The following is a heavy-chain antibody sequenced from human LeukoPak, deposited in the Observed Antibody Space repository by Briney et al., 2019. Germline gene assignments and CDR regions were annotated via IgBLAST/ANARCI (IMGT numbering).Heavy chain of an antibody. J-gene: IGHJ6*03. CDR2: INIDGSST. CDR3: ARTVGGIPLQYCYYMDV. D-gene: IGHD3-3*01. Sequence: GGSLRLSCAASGFTFSSYWMHWVRQAPGKGLVWVSRINIDGSSTSYADSVKGRFTISRDNAKNTLYLQMSGLRAEDTAVYYCARTVGGIPLQYCYYMDVGGRGTTVTVSS. V-gene: IGHV3-74*01. CDR1: GFTFSSYW.